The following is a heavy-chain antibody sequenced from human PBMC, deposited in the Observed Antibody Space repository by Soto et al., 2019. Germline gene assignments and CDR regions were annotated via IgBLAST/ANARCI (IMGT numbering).Heavy chain of an antibody. CDR1: GYTFTGYY. V-gene: IGHV1-2*02. Sequence: ASVKVSCKASGYTFTGYYMHWVRQAPGQGLEWMGWINPNSGETIYAQKFQGRVTMTEDTSTDTAYMELSSLRSEDTAVYYCATSYYYGSGSYYYYYYGMDVWGQGTTVTVSS. CDR2: INPNSGET. J-gene: IGHJ6*02. D-gene: IGHD3-10*01. CDR3: ATSYYYGSGSYYYYYYGMDV.